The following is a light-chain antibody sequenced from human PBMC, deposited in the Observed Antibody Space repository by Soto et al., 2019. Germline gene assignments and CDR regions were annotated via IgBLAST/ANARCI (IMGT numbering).Light chain of an antibody. CDR3: TSYTRNGVFP. CDR1: SSDVGFYNY. Sequence: QSVLTQPASVSGSPGQSMTISCTGTSSDVGFYNYVSWYQQHPGKVPKLIIYEVSNRPSGVSNRFSGSKSGNTASLTISGLQAEDEADYYCTSYTRNGVFPFGGGTKLTVL. J-gene: IGLJ2*01. CDR2: EVS. V-gene: IGLV2-14*01.